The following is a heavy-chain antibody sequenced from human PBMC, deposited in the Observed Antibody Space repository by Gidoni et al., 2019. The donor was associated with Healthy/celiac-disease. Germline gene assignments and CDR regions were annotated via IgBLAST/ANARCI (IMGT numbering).Heavy chain of an antibody. CDR2: ISSSGSTI. D-gene: IGHD3-10*01. J-gene: IGHJ3*02. CDR1: GFPFSSYE. CDR3: ARLAWTSWGYGAFDI. V-gene: IGHV3-48*03. Sequence: EVQLVDSGGGLVQPGGSLRLSCAAPGFPFSSYEMNWVRQAPGKGLEWVSYISSSGSTIYYADSVKGRFTISRDNAKNSLYLQMNSLRAEDTAVYYCARLAWTSWGYGAFDIWGQGTMVTVSS.